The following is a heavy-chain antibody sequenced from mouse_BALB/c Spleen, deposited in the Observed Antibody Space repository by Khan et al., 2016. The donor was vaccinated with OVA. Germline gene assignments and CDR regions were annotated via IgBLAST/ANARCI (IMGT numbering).Heavy chain of an antibody. Sequence: EVQLLEPGGGLVKPRGSLKLSCAASGFTFSNYAMSWVRQTPEKRLEWVASISSGSSPYYPDSVKGRFTISRDNAQNLLYLQMSSLRSEDTAMYYWARDYWFAYWGQGTLVTVAA. J-gene: IGHJ3*01. CDR3: ARDYWFAY. CDR2: ISSGSSP. CDR1: GFTFSNYA. V-gene: IGHV5-6-5*01.